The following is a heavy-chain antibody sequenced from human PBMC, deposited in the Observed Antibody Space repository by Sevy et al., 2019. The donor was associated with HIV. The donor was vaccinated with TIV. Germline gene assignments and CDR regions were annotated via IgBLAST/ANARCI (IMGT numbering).Heavy chain of an antibody. D-gene: IGHD2-2*01. CDR3: AKRYCSTITCYDDDFWNPYYFYGLDV. Sequence: GGSLRLPCAASGFIFSNYPMSWVRHSPGKGLEWVSDISAGGTTTYYADSVEGRFTISRDNSKNTVSLQMNSLGAEDTAIYYCAKRYCSTITCYDDDFWNPYYFYGLDVWGQGISVTVSS. CDR2: ISAGGTTT. J-gene: IGHJ6*02. CDR1: GFIFSNYP. V-gene: IGHV3-23*01.